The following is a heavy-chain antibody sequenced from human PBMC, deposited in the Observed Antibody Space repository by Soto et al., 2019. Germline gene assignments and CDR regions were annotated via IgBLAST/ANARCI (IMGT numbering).Heavy chain of an antibody. V-gene: IGHV4-61*01. CDR3: AGGGRTVVTHDAFDI. J-gene: IGHJ3*02. Sequence: PWETLSLTCTVSGGSFSSGSYYWSWIRQAPGKGLEWMGYIYYSGSTNYNPSLKSRVTISIDTSKNQFSLKLSSVTAADTAVYYCAGGGRTVVTHDAFDIWGQGTMVTVSS. CDR1: GGSFSSGSYY. CDR2: IYYSGST. D-gene: IGHD2-21*02.